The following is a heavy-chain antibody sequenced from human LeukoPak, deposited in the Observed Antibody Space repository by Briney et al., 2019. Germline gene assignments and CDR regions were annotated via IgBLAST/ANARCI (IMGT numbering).Heavy chain of an antibody. CDR2: INPNSVGT. J-gene: IGHJ5*02. D-gene: IGHD6-13*01. Sequence: ASVKVSCKASGYTFTGYYMHWVRQAPGQGLEWMGWINPNSVGTNYAQKFQGRVTMTRDTSISTAYMELSRLRSDDTAVYYCAALYSSSLYNWLDPWGQGTLVTVSS. CDR1: GYTFTGYY. CDR3: AALYSSSLYNWLDP. V-gene: IGHV1-2*02.